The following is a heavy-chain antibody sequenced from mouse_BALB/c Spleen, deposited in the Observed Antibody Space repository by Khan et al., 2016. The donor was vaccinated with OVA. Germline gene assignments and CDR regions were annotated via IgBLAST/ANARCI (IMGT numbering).Heavy chain of an antibody. CDR3: ARRTTGYAMDY. CDR2: INPRSDYT. J-gene: IGHJ4*01. D-gene: IGHD2-14*01. Sequence: QIQLVQSGAELARPGASVKMSCKASGYTFPSNTMHWVKQRPGQGLEWIGYINPRSDYTIYNQKFKDKATLTADISSTTAYMQLSSLTSDDSAVYYCARRTTGYAMDYGGQGTSVTVSS. V-gene: IGHV1-4*01. CDR1: GYTFPSNT.